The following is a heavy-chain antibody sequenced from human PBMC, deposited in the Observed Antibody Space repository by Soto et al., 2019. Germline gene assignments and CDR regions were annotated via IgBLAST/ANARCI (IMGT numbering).Heavy chain of an antibody. CDR2: ISYDEKTK. CDR1: GFTFSTYG. D-gene: IGHD6-25*01. CDR3: AKGSKMAAVLDN. Sequence: QVQLVESGGGVVQPGRSLRLSCAASGFTFSTYGMHWVRQAPGKGLEWLAVISYDEKTKYYADSVKARFTISRDNSKNTLFLQMNRLRSEDTAVYYCAKGSKMAAVLDNWGQGTLVTVSS. V-gene: IGHV3-30*18. J-gene: IGHJ4*02.